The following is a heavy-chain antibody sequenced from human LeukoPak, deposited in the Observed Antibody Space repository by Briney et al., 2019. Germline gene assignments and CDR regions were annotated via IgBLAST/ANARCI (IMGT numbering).Heavy chain of an antibody. CDR2: FSLGGSGTT. CDR1: GASITTYS. CDR3: ARWDDSAWAFGT. J-gene: IGHJ5*02. Sequence: SETLSLTCIVSGASITTYSWNWHRQSPGKGLEWIEYFSLGGSGTTSYTSSLKSRVTISRDTSKNQLSLKLTSVTAADTAVYYCARWDDSAWAFGTWGPGTLVTVSS. V-gene: IGHV4-59*08. D-gene: IGHD6-19*01.